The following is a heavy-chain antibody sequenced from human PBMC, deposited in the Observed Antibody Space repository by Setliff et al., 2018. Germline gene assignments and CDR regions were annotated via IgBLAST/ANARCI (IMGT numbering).Heavy chain of an antibody. Sequence: SETLSLTCTVSGGSINNGSYYWSWIRQPAGKGLEWIGHIYTSGSTSHNPSLKGRVIILKDTSYSQISLILNSVTAADTAVYYCAREPTHTGHYYLDLWGKGTTVTVSS. D-gene: IGHD2-15*01. CDR2: IYTSGST. CDR1: GGSINNGSYY. J-gene: IGHJ6*03. CDR3: AREPTHTGHYYLDL. V-gene: IGHV4-61*09.